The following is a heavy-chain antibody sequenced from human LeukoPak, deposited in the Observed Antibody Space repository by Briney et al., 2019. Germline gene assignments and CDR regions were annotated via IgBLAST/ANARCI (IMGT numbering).Heavy chain of an antibody. V-gene: IGHV4-39*07. Sequence: SDTVSLTCTVSGGSISSSSYHWGWIRQPPGKGLEWIRSNYYSGSTYYTPSLKSRVTISVDTSKSQFSLKLSSVTAADTAVYYCARDIRYFDWLLSMPVFSFYFDSWGQGTLVTVSS. D-gene: IGHD3-9*01. CDR3: ARDIRYFDWLLSMPVFSFYFDS. CDR1: GGSISSSSYH. J-gene: IGHJ4*02. CDR2: NYYSGST.